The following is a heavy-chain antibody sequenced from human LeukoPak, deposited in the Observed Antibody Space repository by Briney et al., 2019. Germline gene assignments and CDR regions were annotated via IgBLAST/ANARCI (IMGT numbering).Heavy chain of an antibody. D-gene: IGHD6-19*01. CDR2: INASSGTT. V-gene: IGHV3-23*01. CDR1: GFTFSSYA. J-gene: IGHJ5*01. Sequence: GGSLRLSCAASGFTFSSYAMSWLRQPPGKGLEWVSTINASSGTTSYAASVRGRFTISRDNSKNTLYLQLNTLRADDTATYYCAKPISGGLAVTADWFHPWGQGTLVVVSS. CDR3: AKPISGGLAVTADWFHP.